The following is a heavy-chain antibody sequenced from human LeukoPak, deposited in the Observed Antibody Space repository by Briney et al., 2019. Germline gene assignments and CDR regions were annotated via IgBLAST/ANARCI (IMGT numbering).Heavy chain of an antibody. Sequence: GGSLRLSCTASGFIFNNYGMNWVRQAPGKGLEWVSYISSSGSTKYYADSVKGRFTISRDNARNSLYLQMNSLRAEDTAVYFCARGGLSIMGYWGQGTLVTVSS. CDR2: ISSSGSTK. V-gene: IGHV3-48*01. CDR3: ARGGLSIMGY. CDR1: GFIFNNYG. J-gene: IGHJ4*02. D-gene: IGHD2/OR15-2a*01.